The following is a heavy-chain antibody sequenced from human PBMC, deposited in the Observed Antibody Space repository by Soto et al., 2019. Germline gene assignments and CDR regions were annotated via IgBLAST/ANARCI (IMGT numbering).Heavy chain of an antibody. V-gene: IGHV5-51*01. CDR1: GYTFTNYW. J-gene: IGHJ6*02. Sequence: GASLKISCKGSGYTFTNYWIGWVRQMPGKGPEWMGIIYPGDSDTKYNPSFQGRGTISADKSITTTYLQWSSLKASDTAIYYCAASIFYYGMDVWGQGTTVTVSS. CDR2: IYPGDSDT. CDR3: AASIFYYGMDV.